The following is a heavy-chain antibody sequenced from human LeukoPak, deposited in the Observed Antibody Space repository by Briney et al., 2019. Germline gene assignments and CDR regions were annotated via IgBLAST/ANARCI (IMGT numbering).Heavy chain of an antibody. CDR1: GYTLTELS. Sequence: GASVKVSCKASGYTLTELSMHWVRQAPGKGLEWMGGFDPEDGETIYAQKFQGRVTMTEDTSTDTAYMELSSLRSEDTAVYYCATYSREWELLLNWFDPWGQGTLVTVSS. CDR2: FDPEDGET. CDR3: ATYSREWELLLNWFDP. V-gene: IGHV1-24*01. J-gene: IGHJ5*02. D-gene: IGHD1-26*01.